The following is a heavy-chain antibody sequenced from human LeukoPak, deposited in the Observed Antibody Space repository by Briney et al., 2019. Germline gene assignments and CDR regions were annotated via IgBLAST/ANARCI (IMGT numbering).Heavy chain of an antibody. V-gene: IGHV1-2*02. CDR1: GYTFTVYY. D-gene: IGHD3-10*01. J-gene: IGHJ4*02. CDR3: ARPTLQYGSEALGY. CDR2: INPNSGGT. Sequence: ASVKVSCKASGYTFTVYYMHWVRQARGQGLEWMGWINPNSGGTNYAQKFQGRVTMTRDTSISTAYLQWSSLKASDTAMYYCARPTLQYGSEALGYWGQGTLVTASS.